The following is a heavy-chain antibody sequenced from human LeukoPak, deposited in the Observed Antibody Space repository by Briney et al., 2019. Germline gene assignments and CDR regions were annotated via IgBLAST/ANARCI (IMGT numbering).Heavy chain of an antibody. J-gene: IGHJ4*02. V-gene: IGHV3-74*01. Sequence: GGSLKLSCAASGFTFSSYWMHWVRQAPGKGLVWVSRINTDGSSTSYADSVKGRFTISRDNAKNTLYLQMNSLRAEDTAVYYCARVPPYCSSTSCWPFDYWGQGTLVTVSS. CDR2: INTDGSST. CDR1: GFTFSSYW. D-gene: IGHD2-2*01. CDR3: ARVPPYCSSTSCWPFDY.